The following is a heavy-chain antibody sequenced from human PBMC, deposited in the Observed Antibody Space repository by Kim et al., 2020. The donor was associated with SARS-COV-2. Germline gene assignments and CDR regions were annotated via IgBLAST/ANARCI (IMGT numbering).Heavy chain of an antibody. D-gene: IGHD6-19*01. CDR1: GGTFSSYA. J-gene: IGHJ6*02. CDR2: IIPILGIA. V-gene: IGHV1-69*04. Sequence: SVKVSCKASGGTFSSYAISWVRQAPGQGLEWMGRIIPILGIANYAQKFQGRVTITADKSTSTAYMELSSLRSEDTAVYYCARDGDSSGWTQDYYYGMDVWGRGTTVTVSS. CDR3: ARDGDSSGWTQDYYYGMDV.